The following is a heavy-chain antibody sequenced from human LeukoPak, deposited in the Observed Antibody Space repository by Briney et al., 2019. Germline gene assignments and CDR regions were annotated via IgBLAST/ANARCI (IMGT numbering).Heavy chain of an antibody. V-gene: IGHV3-7*05. D-gene: IGHD3-22*01. J-gene: IGHJ4*02. CDR2: IKPDGSEK. Sequence: GGSLRLSCAASGFTFSNEWMTWVRQAAGKGLEWVANIKPDGSEKYYADSLKGRFTISRDNTENSLYLQMNSLRAEDTAVYYCARDDGHYYDTSGYNYHYWGQGTLVTVSS. CDR3: ARDDGHYYDTSGYNYHY. CDR1: GFTFSNEW.